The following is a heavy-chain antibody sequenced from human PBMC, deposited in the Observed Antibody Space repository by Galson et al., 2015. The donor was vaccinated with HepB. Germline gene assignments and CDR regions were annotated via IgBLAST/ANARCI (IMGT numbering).Heavy chain of an antibody. Sequence: SLRLACAASGFTFSSYAMSWVRQAPGKGLEWVSAISGSGGSTYYADSVKGRFTISRDNSKNTLYLQMNSLRAEDTAVYYCAKEGEMARKDIVVVVTATLTGLGYYGMDVWGQVTTVTVSS. CDR3: AKEGEMARKDIVVVVTATLTGLGYYGMDV. V-gene: IGHV3-23*01. CDR2: ISGSGGST. J-gene: IGHJ6*02. D-gene: IGHD2-15*01. CDR1: GFTFSSYA.